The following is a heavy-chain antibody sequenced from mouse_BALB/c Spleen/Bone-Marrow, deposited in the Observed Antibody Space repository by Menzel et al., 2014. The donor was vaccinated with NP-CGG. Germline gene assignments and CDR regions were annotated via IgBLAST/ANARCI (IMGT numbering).Heavy chain of an antibody. V-gene: IGHV1-26*01. Sequence: EVKLVESGPELVKPGASMKISCKASGFSFTGYTMNWVKQSHGKNLEWIGLINPYNGGTSYNLKFKGKATLTVDKSFSTAYMELLSLTSEDSAVYYRARADYYFDYWGQGTTLTVSS. CDR2: INPYNGGT. J-gene: IGHJ2*01. CDR1: GFSFTGYT. CDR3: ARADYYFDY.